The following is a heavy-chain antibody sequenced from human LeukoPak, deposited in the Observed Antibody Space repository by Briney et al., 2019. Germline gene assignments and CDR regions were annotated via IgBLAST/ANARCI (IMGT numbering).Heavy chain of an antibody. CDR2: ISAYNGNT. CDR1: GYTFTSYG. J-gene: IGHJ3*02. D-gene: IGHD3-3*01. Sequence: ASVKVSCKASGYTFTSYGISWVRQAPGQGLEWMGWISAYNGNTNYAQKLQGRVTMTTDTSTSTAYMELRSLRSDDTAVYYCARTRFLEWLDAFDIWGQGTMVTVSS. CDR3: ARTRFLEWLDAFDI. V-gene: IGHV1-18*01.